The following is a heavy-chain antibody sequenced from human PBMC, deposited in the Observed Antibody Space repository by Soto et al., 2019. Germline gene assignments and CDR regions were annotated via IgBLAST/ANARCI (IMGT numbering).Heavy chain of an antibody. CDR2: TSGSGDTT. Sequence: EVQLLESGGGLLQPGGSLRLSCAVSGFTFSNYGMSWVRQAPGKRLEWVAATSGSGDTTYYADSVKGRFTISRDNSKNTLYVQINSLRADDTAVYYCAKDLGYDGSGIEIWGQGTLVTV. CDR3: AKDLGYDGSGIEI. V-gene: IGHV3-23*01. CDR1: GFTFSNYG. J-gene: IGHJ4*02. D-gene: IGHD3-10*01.